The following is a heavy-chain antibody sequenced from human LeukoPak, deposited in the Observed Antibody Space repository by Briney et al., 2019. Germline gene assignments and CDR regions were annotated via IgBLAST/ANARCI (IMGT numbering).Heavy chain of an antibody. CDR3: ARRLNYYDSSGADY. Sequence: PGGSLRLSCAPSGFTLSEYYMSWIRQAPGQGLEWFSYISSSSSYTNYADSAKGRFTISRDNAKNSLYLQMNSLRAEDAAVYYCARRLNYYDSSGADYWGQGTLVTVSS. CDR1: GFTLSEYY. CDR2: ISSSSSYT. J-gene: IGHJ4*02. D-gene: IGHD3-22*01. V-gene: IGHV3-11*06.